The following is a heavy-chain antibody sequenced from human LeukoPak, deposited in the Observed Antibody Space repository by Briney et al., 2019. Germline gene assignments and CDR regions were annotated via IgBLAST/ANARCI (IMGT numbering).Heavy chain of an antibody. D-gene: IGHD3-22*01. Sequence: ASVKVSCKASGYTFTSYGISWVRQAPGQGLEWMGWISAYNGNTNYAQKLQGRVTMTTDTSTSTAYMELRSLRSDDTAVYYCARVGWYYDSSGPVVTYPDYWGQGTLVTVSS. CDR3: ARVGWYYDSSGPVVTYPDY. CDR2: ISAYNGNT. CDR1: GYTFTSYG. J-gene: IGHJ4*02. V-gene: IGHV1-18*01.